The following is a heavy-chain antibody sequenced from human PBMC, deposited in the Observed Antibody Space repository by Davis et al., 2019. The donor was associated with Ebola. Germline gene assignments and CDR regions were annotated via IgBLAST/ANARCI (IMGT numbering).Heavy chain of an antibody. J-gene: IGHJ4*02. Sequence: GESLKISCKGSGYTFTTYWISWVRQMPGKGLEWMGIIYPGDSDTRYSPSFQGQVTISADTSISTAYLQWSSLKASDTAMYYCARRGGWSGAFLDYWGQRTLVTVSS. D-gene: IGHD3-3*02. V-gene: IGHV5-51*01. CDR2: IYPGDSDT. CDR3: ARRGGWSGAFLDY. CDR1: GYTFTTYW.